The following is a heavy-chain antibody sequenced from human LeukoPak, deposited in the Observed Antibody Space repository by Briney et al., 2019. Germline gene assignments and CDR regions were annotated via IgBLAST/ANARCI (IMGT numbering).Heavy chain of an antibody. Sequence: GESLKISCKGSGYSFTSYWIGWVRQMPGKGLEWMGIIYPGDSDTRYSPSFQGQVTISADESISTAYLQWSSLKASDTAMYYCARRSSYYYDSSGYYADYFDYWGQGTLVTVSS. CDR3: ARRSSYYYDSSGYYADYFDY. CDR1: GYSFTSYW. D-gene: IGHD3-22*01. CDR2: IYPGDSDT. V-gene: IGHV5-51*01. J-gene: IGHJ4*02.